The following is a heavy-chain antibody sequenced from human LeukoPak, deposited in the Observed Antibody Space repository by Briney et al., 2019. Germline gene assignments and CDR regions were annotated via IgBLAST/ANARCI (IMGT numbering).Heavy chain of an antibody. Sequence: SETLSLTCTVSGDSISSYYWSWIRQPAGKGLEWIRRIYTSGITNYNPSLKSRVTMSVDTSKNKFSLKLSSVTAADTAVYYCARASGSYHNYYYYNMDVWGKGTTVTVSS. CDR1: GDSISSYY. D-gene: IGHD1-26*01. J-gene: IGHJ6*03. CDR3: ARASGSYHNYYYYNMDV. V-gene: IGHV4-4*07. CDR2: IYTSGIT.